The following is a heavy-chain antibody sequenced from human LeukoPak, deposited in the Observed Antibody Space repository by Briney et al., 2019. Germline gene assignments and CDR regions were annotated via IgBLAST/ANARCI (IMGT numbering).Heavy chain of an antibody. Sequence: ASVKVSCKASGYTFTGYYMHWVRQATGQGLEWMGRINPNSGGTNYAQKFQGRVTMTRDTSISTAYMELSRLRSDDTAVYYCAREIRLARNWFDPWGQGTLVTVSS. D-gene: IGHD6-19*01. J-gene: IGHJ5*02. V-gene: IGHV1-2*06. CDR3: AREIRLARNWFDP. CDR1: GYTFTGYY. CDR2: INPNSGGT.